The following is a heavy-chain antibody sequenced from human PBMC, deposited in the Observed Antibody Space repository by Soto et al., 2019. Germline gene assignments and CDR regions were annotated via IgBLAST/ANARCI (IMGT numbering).Heavy chain of an antibody. CDR1: GFTFSSYA. CDR2: ISGSGGST. J-gene: IGHJ4*02. D-gene: IGHD6-13*01. CDR3: AKLFISRWGYSSSWSKPGY. Sequence: PGGSLRLSCAASGFTFSSYAMSWVRQAPGKGLEWVSAISGSGGSTYYADSVKGRFTISRDNSKNTLYLQMNSLRAEDTAVYYCAKLFISRWGYSSSWSKPGYWGQGTLVTVSS. V-gene: IGHV3-23*01.